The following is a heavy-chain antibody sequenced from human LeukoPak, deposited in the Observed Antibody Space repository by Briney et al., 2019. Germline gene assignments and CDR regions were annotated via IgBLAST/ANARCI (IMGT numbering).Heavy chain of an antibody. CDR1: GGSFSIYY. CDR2: IYYSGST. CDR3: ASTPTTVKYNWFDP. V-gene: IGHV4-39*01. Sequence: PSETLSLTCTVSGGSFSIYYWGWIRQPPGKGLEWIGSIYYSGSTYYNLSLKSRVTISVDTSKNQFSLKLSSVTAADTAAYYCASTPTTVKYNWFDPWGQGTLVTVSS. J-gene: IGHJ5*02. D-gene: IGHD4-17*01.